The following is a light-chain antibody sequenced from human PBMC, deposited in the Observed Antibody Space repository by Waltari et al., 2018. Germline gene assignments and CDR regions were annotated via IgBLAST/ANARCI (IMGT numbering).Light chain of an antibody. CDR2: ANN. CDR1: NSNIGTNT. Sequence: QSVLTQPPSASGTPGQRVTFSCSGSNSNIGTNTVNWYQQLSGTAPKLLIYANNQRPPGVPERFSGSKSDTSASLVISGLQSEDEADYYCAAWDDSLRSVLFGGGTKLTVL. J-gene: IGLJ2*01. V-gene: IGLV1-44*01. CDR3: AAWDDSLRSVL.